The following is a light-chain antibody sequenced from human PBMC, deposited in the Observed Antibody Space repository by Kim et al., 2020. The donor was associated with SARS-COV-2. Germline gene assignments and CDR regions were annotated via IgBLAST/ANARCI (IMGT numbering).Light chain of an antibody. CDR2: DAS. J-gene: IGKJ1*01. V-gene: IGKV1-5*01. CDR3: QQYKSYMWT. Sequence: ASVGDRVSITCRASQSISIWLAWYQQKPGKAPKLLMYDASSLESGVPSRFSGSGSETEFTLTINSLQPDDFATYYCQQYKSYMWTFGQGTKVDIK. CDR1: QSISIW.